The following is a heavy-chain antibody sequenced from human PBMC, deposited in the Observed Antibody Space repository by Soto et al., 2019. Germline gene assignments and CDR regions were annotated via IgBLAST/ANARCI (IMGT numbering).Heavy chain of an antibody. V-gene: IGHV1-8*01. Sequence: ASVKVSCKASGYTFTSYDINWVRQATGQGLEWMGWMNPNSGNTGYAQKFQGRVTMTRNTSISTAYMELSSLRSEDTAVYYCARVGSYYDFWSGYLDYWGQGTLVTVSS. CDR2: MNPNSGNT. D-gene: IGHD3-3*01. CDR3: ARVGSYYDFWSGYLDY. J-gene: IGHJ4*02. CDR1: GYTFTSYD.